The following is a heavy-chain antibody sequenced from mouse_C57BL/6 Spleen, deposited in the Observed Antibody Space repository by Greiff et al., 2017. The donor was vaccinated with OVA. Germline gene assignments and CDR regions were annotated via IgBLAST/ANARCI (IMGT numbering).Heavy chain of an antibody. V-gene: IGHV2-6*01. CDR3: ARDYGSKGGYAMDY. Sequence: VHLVESGPGLVAPSQSLSITCTVSGFSLTSYGVDWVRQSPGKGLEWLGVIWGVGSTNYNSALKSRLSISKDNSKSQVFLKMNSLQTDDTAMYYCARDYGSKGGYAMDYWGQGTSVTVSS. D-gene: IGHD1-1*01. J-gene: IGHJ4*01. CDR2: IWGVGST. CDR1: GFSLTSYG.